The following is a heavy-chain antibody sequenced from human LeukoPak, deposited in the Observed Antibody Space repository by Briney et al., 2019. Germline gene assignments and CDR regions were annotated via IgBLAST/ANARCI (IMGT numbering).Heavy chain of an antibody. J-gene: IGHJ4*02. CDR1: GFTFSTYS. V-gene: IGHV3-21*01. CDR2: ISSSSSYI. CDR3: APPHGCNGGSCSSPPFDY. Sequence: GGSLRLSCAASGFTFSTYSMNWVRQAPGKGLEWVSSISSSSSYIYYADSVKGRFTISRDNAKNSLYLQMNSLRAEDTAVYYCAPPHGCNGGSCSSPPFDYWGQGTLVTVSS. D-gene: IGHD2-15*01.